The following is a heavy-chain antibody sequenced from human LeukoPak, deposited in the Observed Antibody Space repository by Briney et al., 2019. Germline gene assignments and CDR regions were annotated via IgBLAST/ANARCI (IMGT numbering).Heavy chain of an antibody. CDR1: GYTFTGYY. Sequence: ASVKVSCKASGYTFTGYYMHWVRQAPGQGLEWMGWINPNSGGTNYAQKFQGRVTMTRDASISTAYMELSRLRSDDTAVYYCATASTDSGSYYSHYYYYYMDVWGKGTTVTVSS. V-gene: IGHV1-2*02. J-gene: IGHJ6*03. CDR3: ATASTDSGSYYSHYYYYYMDV. D-gene: IGHD3-10*01. CDR2: INPNSGGT.